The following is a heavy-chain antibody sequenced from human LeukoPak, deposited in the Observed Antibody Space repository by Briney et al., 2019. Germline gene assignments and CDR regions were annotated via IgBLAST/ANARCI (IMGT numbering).Heavy chain of an antibody. Sequence: GESLKISCKGSRYTFTSYWIGWVRQMPGKGLEWMGIIYPGDPDTRYSPSFQGQVTISADKSTSTAYLQWSSLKASDTAMYYCARLSGSYWDYFDYWGQGTLVTVPS. CDR2: IYPGDPDT. J-gene: IGHJ4*02. CDR3: ARLSGSYWDYFDY. D-gene: IGHD1-26*01. V-gene: IGHV5-51*01. CDR1: RYTFTSYW.